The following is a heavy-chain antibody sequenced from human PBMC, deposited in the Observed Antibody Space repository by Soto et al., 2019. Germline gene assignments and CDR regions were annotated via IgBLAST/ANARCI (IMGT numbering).Heavy chain of an antibody. V-gene: IGHV4-30-4*01. CDR3: ARSGDYVAFDY. CDR1: GDSFSSADYK. J-gene: IGHJ4*02. Sequence: QVQLQESGPGLVKPSQTLSLTCTVSGDSFSSADYKWSWIRQPPGKGLEWIGYTYYSGYTYNNPPLKSRVTMSVDTSKNQFSLKLSSVTAADTAVYYCARSGDYVAFDYWGQGTTVTVS. D-gene: IGHD4-17*01. CDR2: TYYSGYT.